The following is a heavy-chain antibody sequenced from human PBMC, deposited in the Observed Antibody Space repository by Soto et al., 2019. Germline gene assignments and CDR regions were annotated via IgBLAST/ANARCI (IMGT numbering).Heavy chain of an antibody. CDR1: GYTFTSYG. CDR3: GREGGGVYYDSSGYDAFDI. Sequence: ASVKVSCKASGYTFTSYGISWVRQAPGQGLEWMGWISAYNGNTNYAQKLQGRVTMTTDTSTSTAYMELRSLRSDGTAVYCCGREGGGVYYDSSGYDAFDIWGQGTMVTVSS. V-gene: IGHV1-18*01. J-gene: IGHJ3*02. CDR2: ISAYNGNT. D-gene: IGHD3-22*01.